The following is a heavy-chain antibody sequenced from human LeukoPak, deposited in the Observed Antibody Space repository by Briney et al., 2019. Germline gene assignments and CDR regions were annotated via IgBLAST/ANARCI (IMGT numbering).Heavy chain of an antibody. CDR1: GFTFSSYS. CDR3: ARAHRYYDVLTGYREYYFDS. CDR2: ISSSSSTI. V-gene: IGHV3-48*04. Sequence: GGSLRLSCAASGFTFSSYSMIWVRQAPGKGLEWVSYISSSSSTIYYADSVKGRFTISRDNAMNSLYLQMNSLRAEDSAVYYCARAHRYYDVLTGYREYYFDSWGRGTLVTVSS. D-gene: IGHD3-9*01. J-gene: IGHJ4*02.